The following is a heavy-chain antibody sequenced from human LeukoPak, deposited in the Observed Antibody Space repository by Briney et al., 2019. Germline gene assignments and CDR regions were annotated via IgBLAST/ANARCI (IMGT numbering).Heavy chain of an antibody. CDR3: ANTVFRGSYNMDV. J-gene: IGHJ6*02. CDR2: ISNSGGST. Sequence: GGSLRLSCAASGFTFTSYAMTWVRQAPGKGLEWVSGISNSGGSTYYADSVKGRFTISRDNSKSTLYLQLSSLRAEDTAVYYCANTVFRGSYNMDVWGQGTTVTVSS. V-gene: IGHV3-23*01. D-gene: IGHD3-10*01. CDR1: GFTFTSYA.